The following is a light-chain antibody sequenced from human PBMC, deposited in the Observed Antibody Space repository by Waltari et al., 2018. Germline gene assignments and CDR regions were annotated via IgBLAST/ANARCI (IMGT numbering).Light chain of an antibody. CDR3: QQRSAWPLT. J-gene: IGKJ5*01. V-gene: IGKV3-11*01. Sequence: EIVLTQSPATLSLFPGETATLSCWASQSVATYLAWYQQKPGQAPRLLIYDASNGATGIPARFSGRGSGTDFTLTSSSLESEDFAVYYCQQRSAWPLTFGQGTRLEIK. CDR1: QSVATY. CDR2: DAS.